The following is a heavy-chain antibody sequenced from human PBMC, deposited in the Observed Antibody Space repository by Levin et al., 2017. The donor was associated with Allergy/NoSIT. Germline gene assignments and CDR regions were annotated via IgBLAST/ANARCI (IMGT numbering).Heavy chain of an antibody. Sequence: PGGSLRLSCAASGFSFNNYWMTWVRQAPGKGLECVANIKQDASERYYVDSVRGRFTISRDNAKNSLYLQMNSLRAEDTAVYYCVRNFGHNYNYPDAFEIWGPGTMVTVSS. J-gene: IGHJ3*02. CDR2: IKQDASER. CDR3: VRNFGHNYNYPDAFEI. D-gene: IGHD5-24*01. CDR1: GFSFNNYW. V-gene: IGHV3-7*01.